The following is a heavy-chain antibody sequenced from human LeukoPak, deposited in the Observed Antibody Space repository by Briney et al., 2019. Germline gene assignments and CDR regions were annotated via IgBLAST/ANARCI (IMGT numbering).Heavy chain of an antibody. CDR2: IYYSGSN. CDR3: ARSLTFIRLRYFDD. D-gene: IGHD4-17*01. Sequence: SETLSLTCTVSGGPISSYYWSWIRQPPGKGLEWIGYIYYSGSNNYNRSLKSRVNISVDTSQKQFTPTQSSATAPDTSVSFCARSLTFIRLRYFDDWGQGTLVTVSS. J-gene: IGHJ4*02. CDR1: GGPISSYY. V-gene: IGHV4-59*12.